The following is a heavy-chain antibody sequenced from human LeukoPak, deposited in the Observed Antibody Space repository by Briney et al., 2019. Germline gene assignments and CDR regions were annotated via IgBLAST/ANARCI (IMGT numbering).Heavy chain of an antibody. CDR2: ISSSGSTI. CDR1: GFTFSDYY. CDR3: ARDLFVVVTRGWFDP. V-gene: IGHV3-11*01. D-gene: IGHD2-21*02. Sequence: GGSLRLSCAASGFTFSDYYMSWIRQAPGKGLEWVSYISSSGSTIYYADSVKGRFTISRDNAKNSLYLQMNSLRAEDTAVYYCARDLFVVVTRGWFDPWGQGTLVTVSS. J-gene: IGHJ5*02.